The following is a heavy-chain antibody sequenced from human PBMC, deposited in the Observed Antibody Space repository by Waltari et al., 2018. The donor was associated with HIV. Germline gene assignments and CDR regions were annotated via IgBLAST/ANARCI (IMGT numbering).Heavy chain of an antibody. CDR1: GFALDPSE. Sequence: DVQLVESGGELVQIRGSLILLCAGPGFALDPSEMNWVRQAPGKGREWIAYISSNGGAIHYADSVRGRFTISRDNAKSSLYLQMNSLRGEDTAIYYCARDDLIVRRPFGIWGQGTMVTV. CDR2: ISSNGGAI. CDR3: ARDDLIVRRPFGI. D-gene: IGHD3-16*02. V-gene: IGHV3-48*03. J-gene: IGHJ3*02.